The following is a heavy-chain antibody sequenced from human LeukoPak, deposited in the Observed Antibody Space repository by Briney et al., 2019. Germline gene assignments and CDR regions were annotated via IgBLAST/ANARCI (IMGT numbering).Heavy chain of an antibody. Sequence: PGGSLRLSCAASGFTFSSYAMHWVRQAPGKGLEWVAVISYDGSNKYYADSVKGRFTISRDNSKNTLYLQMNSLRAEDTAVYYCAKGEGSSWYYHFLDYWGQGTLVTVSS. CDR3: AKGEGSSWYYHFLDY. CDR1: GFTFSSYA. D-gene: IGHD6-13*01. J-gene: IGHJ4*02. V-gene: IGHV3-30-3*01. CDR2: ISYDGSNK.